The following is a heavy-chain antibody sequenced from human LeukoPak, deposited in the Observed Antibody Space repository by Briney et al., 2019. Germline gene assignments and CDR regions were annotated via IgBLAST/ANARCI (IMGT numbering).Heavy chain of an antibody. Sequence: GGSLRLSCAASGFTFSSYSMNWVRQAPGKGLEWVSSISSSSSYIYYADSVKGRFTISRDNAKNSLYLQMNSLRAEDTAVYYCARTALLGLSNFDYWGQGTLVTVSS. CDR3: ARTALLGLSNFDY. CDR2: ISSSSSYI. V-gene: IGHV3-21*01. J-gene: IGHJ4*02. D-gene: IGHD3-16*01. CDR1: GFTFSSYS.